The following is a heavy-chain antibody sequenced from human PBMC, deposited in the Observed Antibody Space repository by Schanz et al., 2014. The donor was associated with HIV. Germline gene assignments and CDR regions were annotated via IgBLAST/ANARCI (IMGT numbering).Heavy chain of an antibody. Sequence: VQLVESGGGVVQPGRSLRLSCAASGFIFRTHAMHWVRQAPGKGLEWVSGISWNSGSIGYADSVKGRFTISRDNSKNTLYLQMSSLRAEDTAVYYCAKGGGWLQLYTDYWGQGTLVAVSS. V-gene: IGHV3-9*01. D-gene: IGHD5-12*01. CDR2: ISWNSGSI. CDR1: GFIFRTHA. CDR3: AKGGGWLQLYTDY. J-gene: IGHJ4*02.